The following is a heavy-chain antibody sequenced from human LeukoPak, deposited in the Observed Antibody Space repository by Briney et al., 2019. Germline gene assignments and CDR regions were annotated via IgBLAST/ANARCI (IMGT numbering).Heavy chain of an antibody. D-gene: IGHD4-23*01. J-gene: IGHJ4*02. CDR2: IDRDGSRI. V-gene: IGHV3-74*01. CDR1: GFTFSSYW. Sequence: GGSLRLSCAVSGFTFSSYWMHWARQAPGKGLVWVSRIDRDGSRINYADSVKGRFTISRDNGKNTLFLQMNSLRAEDGAVYYCVRGHDYGGPHYWGQGTLVTVSS. CDR3: VRGHDYGGPHY.